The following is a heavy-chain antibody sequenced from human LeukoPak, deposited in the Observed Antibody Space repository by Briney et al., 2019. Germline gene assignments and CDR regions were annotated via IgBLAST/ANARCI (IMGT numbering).Heavy chain of an antibody. CDR3: ARVDNWNDGGY. CDR1: GFTFNKYW. Sequence: PGGSLRLSCSASGFTFNKYWMHWVRQAPGKGLLWVSRINSDGKSTTYADSVKGRFTISGDNAKNTLYLQMNSLRAEDTAIYYCARVDNWNDGGYWGQGTLVTVSS. J-gene: IGHJ4*02. CDR2: INSDGKST. V-gene: IGHV3-74*01. D-gene: IGHD1-20*01.